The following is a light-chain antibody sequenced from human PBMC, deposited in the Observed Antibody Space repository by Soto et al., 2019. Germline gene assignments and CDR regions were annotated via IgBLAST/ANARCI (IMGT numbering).Light chain of an antibody. J-gene: IGKJ1*01. CDR1: QSIGRF. Sequence: DIQMTQSPSTLSASVGDRVTITCRASQSIGRFLAWYQHQPGKAPKLLIYDASTLESGVPSRFSGTGSGTEFTFSITSLPPEDLGTYYCQQCYMGWTFGQGTKVDFK. CDR3: QQCYMGWT. V-gene: IGKV1-5*01. CDR2: DAS.